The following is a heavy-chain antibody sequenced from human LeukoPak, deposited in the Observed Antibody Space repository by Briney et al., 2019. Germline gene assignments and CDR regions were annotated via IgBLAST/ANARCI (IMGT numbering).Heavy chain of an antibody. Sequence: GGSLRLSCAASGFTFSSYAMHWVRQAPGKGLEWVAVISYDGSNKYYADSVKGRFTISRDNSKNTLYLQMNSLRAEDTAVYYCADLEGMDIVASRDAFDIWGQGTMVTVSS. J-gene: IGHJ3*02. CDR1: GFTFSSYA. CDR3: ADLEGMDIVASRDAFDI. CDR2: ISYDGSNK. D-gene: IGHD5-12*01. V-gene: IGHV3-30-3*01.